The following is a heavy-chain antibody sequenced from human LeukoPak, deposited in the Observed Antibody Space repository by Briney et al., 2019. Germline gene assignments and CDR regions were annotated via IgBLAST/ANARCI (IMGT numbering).Heavy chain of an antibody. CDR2: IKQDGSEK. V-gene: IGHV3-7*01. D-gene: IGHD2-15*01. CDR3: ARDPVVVVVAATAPEYYMDV. Sequence: PGGSLRLSCAASGFTFSSYWMSWVRQAPGKGGEGVANIKQDGSEKYYVDSVKGRFTISRDNAKNSLYLQMNSLRAEDTAVYYCARDPVVVVVAATAPEYYMDVWGKGTTVTVSS. J-gene: IGHJ6*03. CDR1: GFTFSSYW.